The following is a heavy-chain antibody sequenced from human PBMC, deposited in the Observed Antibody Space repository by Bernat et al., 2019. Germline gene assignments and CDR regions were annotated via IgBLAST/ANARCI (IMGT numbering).Heavy chain of an antibody. D-gene: IGHD3-22*01. J-gene: IGHJ6*02. CDR3: AREDYYDGRSDGMDV. Sequence: QVQLVQSGAEVKKPGASVKVSCKGSGYSFTPYAIHWVRQAPGQRLEWMGWINNANGDTRYAQKFQGRVTITRDTSARTAYMELSSLRSEDTAVYYCAREDYYDGRSDGMDVWGLWTTVTVSS. CDR2: INNANGDT. CDR1: GYSFTPYA. V-gene: IGHV1-3*04.